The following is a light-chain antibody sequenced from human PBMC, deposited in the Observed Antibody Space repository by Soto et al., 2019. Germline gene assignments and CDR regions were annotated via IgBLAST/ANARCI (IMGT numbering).Light chain of an antibody. J-gene: IGKJ5*01. CDR2: DAS. CDR1: QSFSSS. V-gene: IGKV3-11*01. Sequence: DIVWTQSPAALPLSPGESATLSCRASQSFSSSFAWYQQKPGQAPRLLIYDASNRATGTPARFSGSGTGTDCTITISSLELEDLAVASCQQRSNWPPRITFGQGTRLEIK. CDR3: QQRSNWPPRIT.